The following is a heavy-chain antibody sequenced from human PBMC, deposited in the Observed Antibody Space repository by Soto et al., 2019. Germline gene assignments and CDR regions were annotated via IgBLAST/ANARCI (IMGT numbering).Heavy chain of an antibody. Sequence: QVQLVESGGGVVQPGRSLRLSCAASGFIFSRYGIHWVRQAPGKGLEWVAVISDGGNNRYYADSVKGRFTVSRDRSKNTVYLHMNSLRAEDTAMYYCARDRSMSWTFDYWGQGTLVTVSS. J-gene: IGHJ4*02. CDR1: GFIFSRYG. CDR2: ISDGGNNR. V-gene: IGHV3-30*03. D-gene: IGHD6-13*01. CDR3: ARDRSMSWTFDY.